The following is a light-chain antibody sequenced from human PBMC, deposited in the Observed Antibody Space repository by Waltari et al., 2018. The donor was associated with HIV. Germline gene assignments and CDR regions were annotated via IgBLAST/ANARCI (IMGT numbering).Light chain of an antibody. Sequence: QSALTQPRSVSGSPGQSVTISCTGPSSDVGGYSFVSWYHQLPGKAPRLIIYDVSKRSPGVPDRFSGSKSGNTASLTISGLQADDEADYYCCSYAGIYTGVFGGGTKLTVL. J-gene: IGLJ3*02. CDR1: SSDVGGYSF. CDR2: DVS. V-gene: IGLV2-11*01. CDR3: CSYAGIYTGV.